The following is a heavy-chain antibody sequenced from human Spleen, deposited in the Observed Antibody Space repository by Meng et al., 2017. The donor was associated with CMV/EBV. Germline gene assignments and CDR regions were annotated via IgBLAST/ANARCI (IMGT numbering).Heavy chain of an antibody. CDR3: ERDLVLLWFGERPGHYYGMYV. CDR2: ISSSSSYI. V-gene: IGHV3-21*01. CDR1: GFSFSSYS. Sequence: GEPLQISCADSGFSFSSYSMNWVRQAPGKGLEWVSSISSSSSYIYYADSVKGRYTISRDNAKNSLYLQMNSLRAEDTAVYYCERDLVLLWFGERPGHYYGMYVWGQGATVTVSS. J-gene: IGHJ6*02. D-gene: IGHD3-10*01.